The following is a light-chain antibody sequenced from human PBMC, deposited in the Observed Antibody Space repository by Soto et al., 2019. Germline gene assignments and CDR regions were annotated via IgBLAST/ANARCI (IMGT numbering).Light chain of an antibody. CDR1: QSISSY. CDR3: HQRSTWPFT. Sequence: EIVLTQSPATLSLSPGERATLSCSASQSISSYLAWYQQKPDQAPRLLIYDASNRATGIPARFSGSGSGTDFTLTISSLEPEDFAVDYCHQRSTWPFTFGPGTKVDIK. V-gene: IGKV3-11*01. J-gene: IGKJ3*01. CDR2: DAS.